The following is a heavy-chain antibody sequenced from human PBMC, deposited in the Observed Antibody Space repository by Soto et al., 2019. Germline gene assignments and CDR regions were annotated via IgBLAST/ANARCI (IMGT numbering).Heavy chain of an antibody. V-gene: IGHV3-30-3*01. CDR2: ISYDGSNK. CDR1: GFTFSSYA. D-gene: IGHD3-10*01. Sequence: QVQLVESGGGVVQPGRSLRLSCAASGFTFSSYAMHWVRQAPGKGLEWVAVISYDGSNKYYADSVKGRFTISRDNSKNPLYLQMNSLRAEDTAVYYCARVHYYGSVSYYGYSGMDVWGQGTTVTVSS. CDR3: ARVHYYGSVSYYGYSGMDV. J-gene: IGHJ6*02.